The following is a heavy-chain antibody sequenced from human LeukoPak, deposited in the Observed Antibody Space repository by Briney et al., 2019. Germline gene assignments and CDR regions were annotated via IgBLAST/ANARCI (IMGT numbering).Heavy chain of an antibody. D-gene: IGHD2-2*02. V-gene: IGHV4-61*02. J-gene: IGHJ1*01. CDR2: IETSGIP. CDR3: ARSRERNCGSLGCYIDLQPT. Sequence: SETLSLTCTVSGDSITSGTYYWSWIRQPAGKGLEWIGRIETSGIPEYNASLKSRVTISLDTSKNQFSLKLNSVTAADTAVYYCARSRERNCGSLGCYIDLQPTWGQGTLVTVSS. CDR1: GDSITSGTYY.